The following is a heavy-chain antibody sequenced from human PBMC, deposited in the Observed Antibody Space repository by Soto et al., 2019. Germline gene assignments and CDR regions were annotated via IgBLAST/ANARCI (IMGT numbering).Heavy chain of an antibody. V-gene: IGHV3-23*01. CDR3: AKVVGNDFY. CDR2: ISGSGGTT. D-gene: IGHD5-12*01. CDR1: GLTFSNYA. J-gene: IGHJ4*02. Sequence: GGSLRLSCAVSGLTFSNYAMSWVRQAPGKGLEWVSAISGSGGTTNYADSVKGRFTISRDNSKNTLYLQMNSLRAEDTAVYYCAKVVGNDFYWGQGTLVTVSS.